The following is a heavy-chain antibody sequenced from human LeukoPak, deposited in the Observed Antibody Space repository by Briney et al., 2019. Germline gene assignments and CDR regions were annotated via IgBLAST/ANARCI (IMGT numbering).Heavy chain of an antibody. V-gene: IGHV3-23*01. J-gene: IGHJ4*02. CDR3: AKDRQKGSGSYFYYFDY. CDR1: GFTFSSYA. D-gene: IGHD3-10*01. Sequence: GGPLRLSCAASGFTFSSYAMSWVRQAPGKGLEWVSAISGSGGSTYYADSVKGRFTISRDNSKNTLYLQMNSLRAEDTAVYYCAKDRQKGSGSYFYYFDYWGQGTLVTVSS. CDR2: ISGSGGST.